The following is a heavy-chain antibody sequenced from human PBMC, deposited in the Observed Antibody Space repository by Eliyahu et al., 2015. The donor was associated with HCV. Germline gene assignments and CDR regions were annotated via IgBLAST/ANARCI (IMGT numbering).Heavy chain of an antibody. J-gene: IGHJ4*02. CDR3: ARERAAAVPMEADY. CDR2: INHSGST. Sequence: QVQLQQWGAGLLKPSETLSLTCAVYGGSFSGYYWSWIRQPPGKGLEWIGEINHSGSTNYNPSLKSRVTISVDTSKNQFSLKLSSVTAADTAVYYCARERAAAVPMEADYWGQGTLVTVSS. CDR1: GGSFSGYY. V-gene: IGHV4-34*01. D-gene: IGHD6-13*01.